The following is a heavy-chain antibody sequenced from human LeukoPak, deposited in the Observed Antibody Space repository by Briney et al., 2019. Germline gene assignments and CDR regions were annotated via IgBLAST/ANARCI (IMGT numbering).Heavy chain of an antibody. J-gene: IGHJ4*02. V-gene: IGHV4-4*07. CDR2: IYTSGST. CDR1: GGSIGSYY. CDR3: ARRGQAALTFDY. Sequence: SETLSLTCTVSGGSIGSYYWSWIRQAAGKGLEWIGRIYTSGSTNYNPSLKSRVTMSVDTSKNQFSLKLSSVTAADTAVYYCARRGQAALTFDYWGQGTLVTVSS. D-gene: IGHD2-15*01.